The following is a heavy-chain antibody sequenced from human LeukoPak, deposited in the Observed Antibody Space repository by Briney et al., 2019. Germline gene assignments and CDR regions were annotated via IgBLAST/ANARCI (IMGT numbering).Heavy chain of an antibody. J-gene: IGHJ4*02. V-gene: IGHV3-23*01. Sequence: PGRSLRLSCAASGFTFSTYAMSWVRQAPGKGLEWVSAISGSGGSTYYADSVKGRFTISRDNSKNTLYLQMNSLRAEDTAVYYCAKVPTWELPPPHFDYWGQGTLVTVSS. CDR1: GFTFSTYA. CDR3: AKVPTWELPPPHFDY. CDR2: ISGSGGST. D-gene: IGHD1-26*01.